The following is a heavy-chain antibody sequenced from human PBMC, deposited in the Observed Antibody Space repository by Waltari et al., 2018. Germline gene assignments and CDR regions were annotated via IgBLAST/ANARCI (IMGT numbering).Heavy chain of an antibody. V-gene: IGHV3-53*01. CDR1: VFTVTGNY. Sequence: EVQLVESGGGLIQPGGSLRLSCAASVFTVTGNYMSWVRQAPGRGLEWVSMIYTSGGTFHADSVKGRFTISRDKSTNTVYLQMNNLRAEDTAVYYCASSGTITYSALDFWGQGTMVTVSS. J-gene: IGHJ3*01. CDR3: ASSGTITYSALDF. CDR2: IYTSGGT. D-gene: IGHD1-7*01.